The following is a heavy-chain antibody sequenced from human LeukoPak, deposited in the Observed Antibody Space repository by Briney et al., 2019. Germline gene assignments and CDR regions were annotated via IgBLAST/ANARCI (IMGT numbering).Heavy chain of an antibody. CDR2: INPSGGST. D-gene: IGHD5-18*01. CDR1: GYTFTSYY. CDR3: ASSGYSYPDPGFDY. J-gene: IGHJ4*02. Sequence: ASVKVSCKASGYTFTSYYMHWVRQAPGQGLEWMGIINPSGGSTSYAQKFQGRVTMTRDTSTSTVYMELRSLRSDDTAVYYCASSGYSYPDPGFDYWGQGTLVTVSS. V-gene: IGHV1-46*01.